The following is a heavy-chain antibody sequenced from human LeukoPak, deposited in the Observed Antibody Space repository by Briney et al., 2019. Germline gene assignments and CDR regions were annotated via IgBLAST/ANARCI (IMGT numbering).Heavy chain of an antibody. CDR1: GFTFSSYS. D-gene: IGHD3-3*01. V-gene: IGHV3-21*01. CDR3: ARDGLEGGYYDFWSGYSGWFDP. CDR2: ISSSSSYI. J-gene: IGHJ5*02. Sequence: GGSLRHSCAASGFTFSSYSMNWVRQAPGKGLEWVSSISSSSSYIYYADSVKGRFTISRDNAKNSLYLQMNSLRAEDTAVYYCARDGLEGGYYDFWSGYSGWFDPWGQGTLVTVSS.